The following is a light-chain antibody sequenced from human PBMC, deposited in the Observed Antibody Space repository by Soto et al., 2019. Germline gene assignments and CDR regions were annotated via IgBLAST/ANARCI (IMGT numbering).Light chain of an antibody. Sequence: EIVLTQSPATLSFSPGERDTLSCRASQSVSSYLAWYQQKPGQAPRLLIYDASNRATGIPARFSGSGSGTDFTLTISSLEPEDFAVYYCQQRSNWLLTFGGGTKVDIK. CDR3: QQRSNWLLT. CDR1: QSVSSY. CDR2: DAS. V-gene: IGKV3-11*01. J-gene: IGKJ4*01.